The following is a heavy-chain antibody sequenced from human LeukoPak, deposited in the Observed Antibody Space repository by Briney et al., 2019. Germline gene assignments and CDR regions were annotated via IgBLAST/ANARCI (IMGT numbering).Heavy chain of an antibody. V-gene: IGHV4-4*02. CDR1: GGSISSTNW. J-gene: IGHJ4*02. CDR2: ISLSGLT. CDR3: SRESGAFCPFGY. Sequence: SGTLSLTCGVSGGSISSTNWWSWVRQPPGQGLEWIGEISLSGLTNYNPSLKSRVTMSLDKSKNHLSLNPTSVTAADTAVYYCSRESGAFCPFGYWGQGTLVTVSS. D-gene: IGHD1-26*01.